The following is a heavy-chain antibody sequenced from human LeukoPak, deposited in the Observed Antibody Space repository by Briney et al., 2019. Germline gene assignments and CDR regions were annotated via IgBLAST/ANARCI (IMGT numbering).Heavy chain of an antibody. CDR3: TRLTGTTSPVDY. Sequence: PGGSLRLSCAASGFAFSNYWMHWVRQAPGKGLVWVSLINSGGSGTDYADSVKGRFTISRDNAQNTLYLQMSSLRAEDTAVYYCTRLTGTTSPVDYWGQGTLVTVSS. CDR1: GFAFSNYW. V-gene: IGHV3-74*01. CDR2: INSGGSGT. D-gene: IGHD1-20*01. J-gene: IGHJ4*02.